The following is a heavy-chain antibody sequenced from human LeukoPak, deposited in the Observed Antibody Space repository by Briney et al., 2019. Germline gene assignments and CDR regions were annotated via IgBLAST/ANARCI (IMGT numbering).Heavy chain of an antibody. CDR1: GFTFSSYG. CDR2: ISYDGSNK. Sequence: GRSLRLSCAASGFTFSSYGMHWVRQAPGKGLEWVAVISYDGSNKYYADSVKGRFTISRDNSKNTLYLQMNSPRAEDTAVYYCAKDPFFYWGQGTLVTVSS. J-gene: IGHJ4*02. V-gene: IGHV3-30*18. D-gene: IGHD3-3*01. CDR3: AKDPFFY.